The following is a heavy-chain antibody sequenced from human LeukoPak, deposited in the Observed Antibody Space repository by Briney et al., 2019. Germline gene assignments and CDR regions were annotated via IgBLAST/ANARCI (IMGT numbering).Heavy chain of an antibody. V-gene: IGHV4-59*08. CDR2: IYYSGSA. CDR1: GGSISSYY. CDR3: ALGTGFYYDTSGHTFDY. Sequence: SETLSLTCTVSGGSISSYYWNWIRQPPGKGLECVGDIYYSGSANYKPSLKSTVTIPVHTSQNPFSLKLTTVPAADTAVYYCALGTGFYYDTSGHTFDYWGQGTLVTVSS. J-gene: IGHJ4*02. D-gene: IGHD3-22*01.